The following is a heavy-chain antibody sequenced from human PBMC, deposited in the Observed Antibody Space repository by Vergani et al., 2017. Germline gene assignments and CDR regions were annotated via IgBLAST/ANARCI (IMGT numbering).Heavy chain of an antibody. D-gene: IGHD2-2*01. Sequence: QVQLQESGPGLVKPSETLSLTCTVPGGPISSYYWSWIRQPPGKGLDWIGYIYYSGRTNYNPSLKSRVTISLDTSKNQFALKLSSVTAADTAVYYCARFTQLLSNWFDPWGQGTRVTVSS. J-gene: IGHJ5*02. V-gene: IGHV4-59*01. CDR3: ARFTQLLSNWFDP. CDR1: GGPISSYY. CDR2: IYYSGRT.